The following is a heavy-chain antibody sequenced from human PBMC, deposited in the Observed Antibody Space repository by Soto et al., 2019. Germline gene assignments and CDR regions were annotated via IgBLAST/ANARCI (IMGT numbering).Heavy chain of an antibody. V-gene: IGHV4-39*02. D-gene: IGHD3-22*01. Sequence: SAALSLPCTVSGGSITSRGYYWGWIRQSPGKGLEWIGSMHYSGTTYYKPSLESRVTISADKSTLTSYMELHSLTSDDTALYYCARDRTDSGYYTNWLDPWGQGTQVTVSS. CDR1: GGSITSRGYY. CDR2: MHYSGTT. J-gene: IGHJ5*02. CDR3: ARDRTDSGYYTNWLDP.